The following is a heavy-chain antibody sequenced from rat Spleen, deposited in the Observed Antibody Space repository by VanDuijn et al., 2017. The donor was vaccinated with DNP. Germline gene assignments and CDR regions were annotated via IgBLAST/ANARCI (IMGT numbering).Heavy chain of an antibody. CDR2: ISTSGGST. V-gene: IGHV5-25*01. J-gene: IGHJ1*01. CDR3: ARHYGGYSYYWYFDF. CDR1: GFSFSNYY. D-gene: IGHD1-11*01. Sequence: EVQVVESGGGLVQPGRSLKLSCTASGFSFSNYYMAWVRQAPKKGLEWVASISTSGGSTYYRDSVKGRFTISRDNAKSTLYLRMDSLRSEDTATYYCARHYGGYSYYWYFDFWGPGTMVTVSS.